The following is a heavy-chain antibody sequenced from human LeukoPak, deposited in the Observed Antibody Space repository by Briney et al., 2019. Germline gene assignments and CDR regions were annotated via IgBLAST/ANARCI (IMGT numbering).Heavy chain of an antibody. V-gene: IGHV1-2*02. CDR3: ARDALRNRHWGAWFDP. D-gene: IGHD7-27*01. Sequence: ASVKVSCKALGYTFTDHYFHWLRQAPGQGIEWMGWIHPGRGDTNIAQKFQGRVTMTRDTSISTAYMELSRLRSDDTAVYYCARDALRNRHWGAWFDPWGQGTLVTVSS. CDR1: GYTFTDHY. J-gene: IGHJ5*02. CDR2: IHPGRGDT.